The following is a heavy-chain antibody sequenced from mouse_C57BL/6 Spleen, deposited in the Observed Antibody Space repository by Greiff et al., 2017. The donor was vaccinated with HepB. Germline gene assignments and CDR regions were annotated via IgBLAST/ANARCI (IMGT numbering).Heavy chain of an antibody. CDR1: GYTFTSYW. CDR2: IHPNSGST. Sequence: VQLQQSGAELVKPGASVKLSCKASGYTFTSYWMHWVKQRPGQGLEWIGMIHPNSGSTNYNEKFKSKATLTVDKSSSTAYMQLSSLTSEDSAVYYSARNYGYDGPWFAYWGQGTLVTVSA. J-gene: IGHJ3*01. CDR3: ARNYGYDGPWFAY. D-gene: IGHD2-2*01. V-gene: IGHV1-64*01.